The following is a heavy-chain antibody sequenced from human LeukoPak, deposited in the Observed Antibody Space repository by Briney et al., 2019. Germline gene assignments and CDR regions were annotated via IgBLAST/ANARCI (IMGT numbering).Heavy chain of an antibody. CDR3: ARGKVDS. J-gene: IGHJ4*02. V-gene: IGHV1-2*02. Sequence: ASVKDSCKASGYTFIGYYMHWVRQAPGQGLEWMGWINPNSGGTNYVQKFQGRVTMTRDTSINTAYMELSSLRSDDTAIYYCARGKVDSWGQGTLVTVSP. CDR2: INPNSGGT. CDR1: GYTFIGYY.